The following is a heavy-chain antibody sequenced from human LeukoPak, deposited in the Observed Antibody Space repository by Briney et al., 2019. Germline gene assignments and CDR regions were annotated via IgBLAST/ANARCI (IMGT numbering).Heavy chain of an antibody. CDR1: GYTFTGYY. V-gene: IGHV1-2*02. J-gene: IGHJ4*02. CDR3: ARGAPYYYDSSGYYWV. D-gene: IGHD3-22*01. Sequence: ASVKVSCKASGYTFTGYYMHWVRQAPGQGLEWMGWISPNSGGTNYAQKFQGRVTMTRDTSISTAYMELSRLRSDDTAVYYCARGAPYYYDSSGYYWVWGQGTLVTVSS. CDR2: ISPNSGGT.